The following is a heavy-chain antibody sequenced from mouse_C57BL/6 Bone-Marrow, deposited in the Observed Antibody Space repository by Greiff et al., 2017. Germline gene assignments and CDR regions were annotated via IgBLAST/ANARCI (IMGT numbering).Heavy chain of an antibody. CDR1: GYTFTSYW. V-gene: IGHV1-52*01. CDR3: ARRGGSSYGYFDV. J-gene: IGHJ1*03. CDR2: IDPSDSET. D-gene: IGHD1-1*01. Sequence: QVQLQQPGAELVRPGSSVKLSCKASGYTFTSYWMHWVKQRPIQGLEWIGNIDPSDSETHYNQKFKDKATLTVDKSSSTAYMQLSSLTSEDSAVYYCARRGGSSYGYFDVWGTETTVTVSS.